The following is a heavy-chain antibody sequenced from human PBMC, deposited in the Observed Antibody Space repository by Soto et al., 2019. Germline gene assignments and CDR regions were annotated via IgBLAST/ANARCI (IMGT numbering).Heavy chain of an antibody. J-gene: IGHJ5*02. Sequence: SETLSLTCTVSGGSISSSSYYWGWIRQPPGKGLEWIGSIYYSGSTYYNPSLKSRLTMSLDTSKNHFSLKLTSVTAADTAVYYCASEYSSSSWFDPWGQGALVTVS. CDR1: GGSISSSSYY. D-gene: IGHD6-6*01. V-gene: IGHV4-39*02. CDR2: IYYSGST. CDR3: ASEYSSSSWFDP.